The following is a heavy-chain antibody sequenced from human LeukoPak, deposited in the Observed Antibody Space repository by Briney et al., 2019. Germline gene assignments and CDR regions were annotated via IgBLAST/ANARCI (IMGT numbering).Heavy chain of an antibody. J-gene: IGHJ4*02. CDR3: ARDHLEYYYASGTRYFDS. CDR2: INPNSGVT. V-gene: IGHV1-2*02. CDR1: GYILTGYY. Sequence: ASVKVSCKASGYILTGYYMHWVRQAPGQGLEWMGWINPNSGVTNYAQKFQGRVTMTRDTSISTGYMEVSNLRSDDTAVYYCARDHLEYYYASGTRYFDSWGQGTLVTVSS. D-gene: IGHD3-10*01.